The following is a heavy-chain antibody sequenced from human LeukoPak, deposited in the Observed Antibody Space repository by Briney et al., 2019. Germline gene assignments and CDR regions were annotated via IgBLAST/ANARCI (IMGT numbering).Heavy chain of an antibody. Sequence: PGGSLRLSCEASGFTFSSYEMNWVRQAPGKGLEWVAVISYDGSNKYYADSVKGRFTISRDNSKNTLYLQMNSLRVEDTAVYYCTRDPRHFDSCGQGTLVTVSS. J-gene: IGHJ5*01. CDR1: GFTFSSYE. D-gene: IGHD6-6*01. V-gene: IGHV3-30*04. CDR2: ISYDGSNK. CDR3: TRDPRHFDS.